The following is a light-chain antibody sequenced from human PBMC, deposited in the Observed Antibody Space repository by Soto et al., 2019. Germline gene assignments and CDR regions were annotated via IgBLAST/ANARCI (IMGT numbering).Light chain of an antibody. J-gene: IGLJ3*02. CDR1: AGAVTSAYY. CDR2: RTS. CDR3: LLYYGGHVRR. Sequence: QTVATQEPSLTVSPGVTVTLTCASSAGAVTSAYYPNWFQQKRGQAPRALIYRTSNKHSWTPARFSGSLLGGKAALTLLGVQSEDEAEYYCLLYYGGHVRRFGGGTKLTVL. V-gene: IGLV7-43*01.